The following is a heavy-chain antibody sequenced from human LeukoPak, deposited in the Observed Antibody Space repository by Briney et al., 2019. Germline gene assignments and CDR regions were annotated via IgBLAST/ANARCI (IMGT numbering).Heavy chain of an antibody. Sequence: GGSLRLSCEVSGSGFTFGNFAMSWVRQAPGKGLEWVSGISGRGYYTYYADSVKGRFTISRDNSKNTLYIQMNSLRAEDTAVYYCAKDGSWGDYYFYFYMDVWGKGTTVTVSS. CDR1: GSGFTFGNFA. CDR3: AKDGSWGDYYFYFYMDV. CDR2: ISGRGYYT. V-gene: IGHV3-23*01. D-gene: IGHD3-16*01. J-gene: IGHJ6*03.